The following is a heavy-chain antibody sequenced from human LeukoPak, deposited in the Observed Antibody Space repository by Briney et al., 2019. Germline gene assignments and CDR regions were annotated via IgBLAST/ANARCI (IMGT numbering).Heavy chain of an antibody. Sequence: ASVKVSCKASGYTFTNYDINWVRQATGQGLEWMGYKNPNSGNSAYAQKFQGRVTITTDASMTTACMELSGLRSEDTALYYCAREGLDYWGQGTLVTVSS. CDR2: KNPNSGNS. CDR1: GYTFTNYD. J-gene: IGHJ4*02. V-gene: IGHV1-8*01. CDR3: AREGLDY.